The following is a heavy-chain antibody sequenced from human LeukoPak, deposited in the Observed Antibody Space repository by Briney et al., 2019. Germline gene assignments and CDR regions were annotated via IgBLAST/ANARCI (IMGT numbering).Heavy chain of an antibody. Sequence: GGSLRLSCAASGFTFSDYYMSWIRQAPGKGLEWVSYISSSGSTIYYADSVKGRFTISKDNAKNSLYLQMNSLRAEDTAVYYCARAGDGYNYPDYFDYWGQGTLVTVSS. J-gene: IGHJ4*02. CDR3: ARAGDGYNYPDYFDY. D-gene: IGHD5-24*01. V-gene: IGHV3-11*01. CDR1: GFTFSDYY. CDR2: ISSSGSTI.